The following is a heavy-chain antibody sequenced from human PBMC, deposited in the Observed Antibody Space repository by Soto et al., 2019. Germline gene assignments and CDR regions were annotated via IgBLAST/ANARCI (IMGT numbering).Heavy chain of an antibody. CDR1: GFTLSSHA. D-gene: IGHD5-18*01. CDR3: AKARAYSSPFDS. Sequence: AGGSLSLSCAASGFTLSSHAMSWVRLAPGKGLECVSIISGFGDPTYYADSVKGRFTISRDNSRNTLYLQMNTLRVEDTAVYFCAKARAYSSPFDSWGQGTLVTVSS. J-gene: IGHJ4*02. V-gene: IGHV3-23*01. CDR2: ISGFGDPT.